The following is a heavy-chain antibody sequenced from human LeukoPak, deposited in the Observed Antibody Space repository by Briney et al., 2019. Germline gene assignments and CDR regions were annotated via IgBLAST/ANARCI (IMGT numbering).Heavy chain of an antibody. J-gene: IGHJ5*02. Sequence: SETLSLTCAVSGGSISSSNWWSWVRQPPGKGLEWIGEIYHSGSTNYNPSLKSRVTISVDKSKNQFSLKLSSVTAADTAVYYCASYNPSYYYGSGSYYSWGQGTLVTVSS. D-gene: IGHD3-10*01. CDR3: ASYNPSYYYGSGSYYS. V-gene: IGHV4-4*02. CDR1: GGSISSSNW. CDR2: IYHSGST.